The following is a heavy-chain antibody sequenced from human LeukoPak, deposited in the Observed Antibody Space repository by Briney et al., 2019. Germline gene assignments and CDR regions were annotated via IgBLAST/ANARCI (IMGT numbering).Heavy chain of an antibody. CDR2: ISYDGTNK. J-gene: IGHJ3*02. V-gene: IGHV3-30*12. CDR1: GFTFTSYD. Sequence: GGSLRLSCAASGFTFTSYDMHWVRQAPGKGLEWVAVISYDGTNKYYTDSVKGRFTISRDNSKNTLYLQMNSLRAEDTAVYYCAKALRPTYYYDSSGYPDAFDIWGQGTMVTVSS. CDR3: AKALRPTYYYDSSGYPDAFDI. D-gene: IGHD3-22*01.